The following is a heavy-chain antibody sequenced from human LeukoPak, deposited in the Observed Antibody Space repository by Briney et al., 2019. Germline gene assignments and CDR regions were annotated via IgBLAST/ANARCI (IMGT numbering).Heavy chain of an antibody. CDR2: IRGSDSRT. CDR1: GFTFSSDA. D-gene: IGHD2-8*02. V-gene: IGHV3-23*01. J-gene: IGHJ4*02. CDR3: AKLPPRAVLVSDY. Sequence: GGSLILSCAASGFTFSSDAMSWVRQPPGKGLECVSTIRGSDSRTYYADSVKGRFTISRDNSTNTLYLQMDSLRAEDTAVYYCAKLPPRAVLVSDYWGQGTLVTVSS.